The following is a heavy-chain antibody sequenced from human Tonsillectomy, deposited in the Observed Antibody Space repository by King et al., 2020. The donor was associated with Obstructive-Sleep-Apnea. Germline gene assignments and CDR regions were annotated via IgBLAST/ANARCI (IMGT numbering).Heavy chain of an antibody. CDR2: ISYDGSNK. Sequence: VQLVESGGGVVQPGRSLRLSCAASGFTFSNYAMHWVRQAPGKGLEWVAVISYDGSNKYYADSAKGRFTISRDNSKNTLYLQMNSLRAEDTAVYYCARPSSSWYYFDYWGQGTLVTVSS. V-gene: IGHV3-30*04. D-gene: IGHD6-13*01. J-gene: IGHJ4*02. CDR3: ARPSSSWYYFDY. CDR1: GFTFSNYA.